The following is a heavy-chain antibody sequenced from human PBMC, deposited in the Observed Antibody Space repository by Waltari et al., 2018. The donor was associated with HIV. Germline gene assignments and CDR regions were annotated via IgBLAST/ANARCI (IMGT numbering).Heavy chain of an antibody. Sequence: QVQLVESGGGVVQPGRSLRLSCAASGFTFSNYAMHWVRQAPGKGLEWVEVISYDGSNKYYADSVKGRFTISRDNSKNTLYLQMNSLRAEDTAVYYCARDPQYCSSTSCSYYFDYWGQGTLVTVSS. CDR3: ARDPQYCSSTSCSYYFDY. J-gene: IGHJ4*02. CDR2: ISYDGSNK. D-gene: IGHD2-2*01. CDR1: GFTFSNYA. V-gene: IGHV3-30-3*01.